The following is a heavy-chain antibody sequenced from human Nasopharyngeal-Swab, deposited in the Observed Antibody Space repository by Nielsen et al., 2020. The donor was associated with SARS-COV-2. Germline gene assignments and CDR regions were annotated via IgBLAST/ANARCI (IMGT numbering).Heavy chain of an antibody. J-gene: IGHJ4*02. Sequence: GGSLRLSFAASGFTFDTYGLSWVRQAPGKGLEWVARISGSGSGTSYGDSVKGRFTISRDNSKNIMYLEMNSARVDDTAVYFCAKGGLSIYGDSYYFDYWGQGSLVTVSS. CDR2: ISGSGSGT. CDR1: GFTFDTYG. CDR3: AKGGLSIYGDSYYFDY. D-gene: IGHD4-17*01. V-gene: IGHV3-23*01.